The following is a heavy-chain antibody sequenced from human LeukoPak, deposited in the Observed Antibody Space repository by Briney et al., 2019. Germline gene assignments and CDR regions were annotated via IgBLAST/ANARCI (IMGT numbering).Heavy chain of an antibody. CDR2: INPNSGGT. V-gene: IGHV1-2*06. Sequence: ASVKVSCKASGYTFTGYYMHRVRQAPGQGLEWMGRINPNSGGTNYAQKFQGRVTMTRDTSISTAYMELSRLRSDDTAVYYCAREGAYLNAFDIWGQGTMVTVAS. D-gene: IGHD3-16*01. CDR3: AREGAYLNAFDI. CDR1: GYTFTGYY. J-gene: IGHJ3*02.